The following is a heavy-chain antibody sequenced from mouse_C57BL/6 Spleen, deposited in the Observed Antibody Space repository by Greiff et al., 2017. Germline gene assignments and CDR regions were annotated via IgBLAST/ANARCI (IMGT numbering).Heavy chain of an antibody. CDR3: ARISLTYYFDY. CDR2: INYDGSST. V-gene: IGHV5-16*01. Sequence: EVNLVESEGGLVQPGSSMKLSCTASGFTFSDYYMAWVRQVPEKGLEWVANINYDGSSTYYLDSLKSRFIISRDNAKNILYLQMSSLKSEDTATYYCARISLTYYFDYWGQGTTLTVSS. D-gene: IGHD4-1*01. J-gene: IGHJ2*01. CDR1: GFTFSDYY.